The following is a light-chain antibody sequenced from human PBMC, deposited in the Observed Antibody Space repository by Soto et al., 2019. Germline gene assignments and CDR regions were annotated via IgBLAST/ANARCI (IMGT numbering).Light chain of an antibody. V-gene: IGLV2-8*01. CDR1: SSDVATYNY. CDR3: SSYAGSHNVV. Sequence: QSALTQPASVSGSPGQSITISCTGTSSDVATYNYVSWYQQHPGKAPKLIIYEVNQRPSGVPDRFAGSKSGNTASLTVSGLQAVDEADYFCSSYAGSHNVVFGGGTKLTVL. J-gene: IGLJ2*01. CDR2: EVN.